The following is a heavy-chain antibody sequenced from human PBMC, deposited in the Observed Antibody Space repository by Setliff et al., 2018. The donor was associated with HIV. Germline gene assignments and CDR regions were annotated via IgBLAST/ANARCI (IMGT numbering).Heavy chain of an antibody. D-gene: IGHD1-1*01. CDR1: GFTISSYA. CDR2: IRGSGEMT. Sequence: GESLKISCAASGFTISSYAMSWVRQAPGKGLEWVSAIRGSGEMTYYADSVKGRFTISRDNSENTLFLYMHSLRVEDTALYYCAKATVAYGTGGHLLDDWGRGVSVTVSS. CDR3: AKATVAYGTGGHLLDD. J-gene: IGHJ4*02. V-gene: IGHV3-23*01.